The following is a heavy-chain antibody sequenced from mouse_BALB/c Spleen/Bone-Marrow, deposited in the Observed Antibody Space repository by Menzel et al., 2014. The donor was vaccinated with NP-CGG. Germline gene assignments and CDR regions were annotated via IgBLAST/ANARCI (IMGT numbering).Heavy chain of an antibody. CDR3: ARRFTTGVTTGAMDY. V-gene: IGHV5-6-2*01. J-gene: IGHJ4*01. D-gene: IGHD1-1*01. Sequence: EVQLQESGGGLVKLGGSLKLSCAASGFTFSSYYMSWVRQTPEKRLELVAAINSNGGGTYYPDTVKGRFTISRDNAKNNLYLQMSSLMSEDTALYYCARRFTTGVTTGAMDYWGQGTSVTVSS. CDR2: INSNGGGT. CDR1: GFTFSSYY.